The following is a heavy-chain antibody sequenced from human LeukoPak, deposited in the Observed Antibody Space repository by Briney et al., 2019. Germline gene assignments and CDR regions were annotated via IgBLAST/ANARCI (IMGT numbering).Heavy chain of an antibody. J-gene: IGHJ4*02. Sequence: ASVKVSCKASGYTFTSYGISWVRQAPGQGLEWMGWISAYNGNTNYAQKLQGRVTMTTDTSTSTAYMELRSLRSDDTAVYYCASGYDFWSGHVPQYHFDYWGQGTLVTVSS. D-gene: IGHD3-3*01. CDR1: GYTFTSYG. CDR3: ASGYDFWSGHVPQYHFDY. V-gene: IGHV1-18*01. CDR2: ISAYNGNT.